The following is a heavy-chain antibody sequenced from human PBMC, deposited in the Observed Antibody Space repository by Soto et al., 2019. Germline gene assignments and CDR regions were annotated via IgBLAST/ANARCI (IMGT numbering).Heavy chain of an antibody. CDR1: GFTFSSFW. J-gene: IGHJ4*02. Sequence: VQLVESGGGLGQLGGSLRLSCAASGFTFSSFWMSWVRQAPGKGLEWVANIKTDGSETHYVDSVKGRFTISRDNPKTSLFLQMNSLRVEDTAVYFCTSDRYPRFYHGSGSYPYYWGQGTPVTVSS. D-gene: IGHD3-10*01. V-gene: IGHV3-7*03. CDR2: IKTDGSET. CDR3: TSDRYPRFYHGSGSYPYY.